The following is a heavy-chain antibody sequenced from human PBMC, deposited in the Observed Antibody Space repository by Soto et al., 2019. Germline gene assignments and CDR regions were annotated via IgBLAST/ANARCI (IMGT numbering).Heavy chain of an antibody. Sequence: QVQLQESGPGLVKPSETLSLTCTVSGGDISTYYWTWIRQPAGKGLEWIGRIYSSGSTKYNPSLKSRVTMSLDTSKNQFSLRLSSVTAADTAVYYCASGQRFSAWFDPWGQGTLVTVPS. CDR2: IYSSGST. CDR1: GGDISTYY. D-gene: IGHD3-3*01. V-gene: IGHV4-4*07. CDR3: ASGQRFSAWFDP. J-gene: IGHJ5*02.